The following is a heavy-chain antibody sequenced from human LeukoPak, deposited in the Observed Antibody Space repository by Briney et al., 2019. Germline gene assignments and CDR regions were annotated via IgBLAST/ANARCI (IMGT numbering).Heavy chain of an antibody. D-gene: IGHD6-13*01. V-gene: IGHV3-30*04. J-gene: IGHJ4*02. CDR3: ARDPVAAAQRGYFDY. Sequence: GRSLRLSCAASGFTFDDYAMHWVRQAPGKGLEWVAVISYDGSNKYYADSMKGRFTISRDNSKNTLYLQMNSLRAEDTAMYYCARDPVAAAQRGYFDYWGQGTLVTVSS. CDR1: GFTFDDYA. CDR2: ISYDGSNK.